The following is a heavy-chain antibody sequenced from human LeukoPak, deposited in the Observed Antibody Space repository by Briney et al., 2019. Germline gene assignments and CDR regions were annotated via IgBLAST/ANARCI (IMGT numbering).Heavy chain of an antibody. Sequence: GGSLRLSCAASGFTFSSYAMHWVRQAPGKGLEWVAVISYDGSNKYYADSVKGRFTISRDNSKNTLYLQMNSLRAEDTAVYYCASSVLRYFQDWGQGTLVTVSS. CDR1: GFTFSSYA. CDR2: ISYDGSNK. D-gene: IGHD3-9*01. CDR3: ASSVLRYFQD. J-gene: IGHJ4*02. V-gene: IGHV3-30-3*01.